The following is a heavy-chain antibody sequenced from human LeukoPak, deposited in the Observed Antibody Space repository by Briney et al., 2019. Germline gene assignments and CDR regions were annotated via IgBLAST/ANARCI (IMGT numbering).Heavy chain of an antibody. Sequence: ASVKVSCKASGYTFTDHYIHWVRQAPGQGLEWMGWINPKSGDTNYEQKFQGRVTMTRDTSVSTAYMELSGLRSDDTAMYYCARVYYGGKTPSPGGHWGQGTLVTVSS. CDR2: INPKSGDT. D-gene: IGHD4-23*01. CDR1: GYTFTDHY. CDR3: ARVYYGGKTPSPGGH. J-gene: IGHJ4*02. V-gene: IGHV1-2*02.